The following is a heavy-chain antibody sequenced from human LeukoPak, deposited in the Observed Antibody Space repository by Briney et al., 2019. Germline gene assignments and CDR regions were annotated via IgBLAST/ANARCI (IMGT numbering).Heavy chain of an antibody. CDR3: ARDRLTTVTTFHFDY. Sequence: GRSLRLSCAASGFTFSTYAMHWVRQAPGKGLEWVAVIWSDSTNKYYADSVRGRFTISRDNSKNTLYLQMSSLRAEDTAMYYCARDRLTTVTTFHFDYWGQGALVTVSS. V-gene: IGHV3-33*01. D-gene: IGHD4-17*01. CDR1: GFTFSTYA. J-gene: IGHJ4*02. CDR2: IWSDSTNK.